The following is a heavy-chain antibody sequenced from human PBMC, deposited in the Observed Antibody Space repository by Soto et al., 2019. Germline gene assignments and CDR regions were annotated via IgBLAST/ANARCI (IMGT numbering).Heavy chain of an antibody. Sequence: QLQLQESGPGLVKPSETLSLTCTVSGGSISSSTYYWGWIRQPPGKGLEWIGSIYFRGSTYYNPALQSRVTLSVDTSKKQFSLKLTSVTAADTAVYYCAREILTGYYPAGWFDPWGQGTLVTVSS. V-gene: IGHV4-39*02. CDR2: IYFRGST. J-gene: IGHJ5*02. D-gene: IGHD3-9*01. CDR3: AREILTGYYPAGWFDP. CDR1: GGSISSSTYY.